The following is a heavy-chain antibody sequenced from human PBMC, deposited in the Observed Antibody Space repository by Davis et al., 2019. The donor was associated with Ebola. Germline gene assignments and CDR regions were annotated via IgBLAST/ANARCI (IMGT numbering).Heavy chain of an antibody. D-gene: IGHD1-7*01. CDR1: GYTFTGYY. CDR3: ARGRLTGTTMNYYYGMDV. V-gene: IGHV1-2*04. CDR2: INPNSGGT. J-gene: IGHJ6*02. Sequence: ASVKVSCKASGYTFTGYYMHWVRQAPGQGLEWMGWINPNSGGTNYAQKFQGWVTMTRDTSISTAYMELSRLRSDAPAVYYCARGRLTGTTMNYYYGMDVWGQGTTVTDSS.